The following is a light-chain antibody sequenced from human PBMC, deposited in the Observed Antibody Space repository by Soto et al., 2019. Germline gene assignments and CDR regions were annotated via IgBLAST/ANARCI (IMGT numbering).Light chain of an antibody. J-gene: IGKJ4*01. V-gene: IGKV3-15*01. CDR3: QQYNNWLT. CDR1: QNIRSN. CDR2: GAS. Sequence: EIVMTQSPATLSVSPGERATLSCRASQNIRSNLAWYQQKPGQPPRLLIYGASTRATGIPARFSGSGSGTEFTLTISSLQSEDFAVYYCQQYNNWLTFGGGAKVEIK.